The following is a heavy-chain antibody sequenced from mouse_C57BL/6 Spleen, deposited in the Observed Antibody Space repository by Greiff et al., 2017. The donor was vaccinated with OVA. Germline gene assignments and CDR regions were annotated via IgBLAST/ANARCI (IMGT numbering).Heavy chain of an antibody. Sequence: DVQLVESGGGLVKPGGSLKLSCAASGFTFSDYGMHWVRQAPEKGLEWVAYISSGSSTIYYADPVKGRFTISRDNAKNTLFLQMTSLRSEDTAMYYCARTVPPYYFDYWGQGTTLTVSS. CDR3: ARTVPPYYFDY. V-gene: IGHV5-17*01. D-gene: IGHD1-1*01. CDR2: ISSGSSTI. J-gene: IGHJ2*01. CDR1: GFTFSDYG.